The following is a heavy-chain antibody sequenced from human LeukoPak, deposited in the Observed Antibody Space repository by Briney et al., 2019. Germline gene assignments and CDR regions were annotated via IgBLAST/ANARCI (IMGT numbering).Heavy chain of an antibody. CDR3: ASYLTTGTYYFDY. CDR2: INHSGST. V-gene: IGHV4-34*01. D-gene: IGHD4-11*01. CDR1: GRSFSGYY. J-gene: IGHJ4*02. Sequence: SETLSLTCAVYGRSFSGYYWSWIRQPPGKGLEWIGEINHSGSTNYNPSLKSRVTISVDTSKNQFSLKLSSVTAADTAVYYCASYLTTGTYYFDYWGQGTLVTVYS.